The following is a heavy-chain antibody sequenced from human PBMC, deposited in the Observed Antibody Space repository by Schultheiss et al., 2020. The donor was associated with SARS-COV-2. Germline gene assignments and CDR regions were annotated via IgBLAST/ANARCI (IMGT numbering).Heavy chain of an antibody. CDR1: GGSISSAAYY. Sequence: SETLSLTCTVSGGSISSAAYYWGWIRQPPGKGLEWIGSIYYSGSTYYNPSLKSRVTISVDTSKNQFSLKLSSVTAADTAVYYCARDLEADPWKRYGMDVWGQGTTVTVSS. D-gene: IGHD1-1*01. J-gene: IGHJ6*02. CDR3: ARDLEADPWKRYGMDV. V-gene: IGHV4-39*02. CDR2: IYYSGST.